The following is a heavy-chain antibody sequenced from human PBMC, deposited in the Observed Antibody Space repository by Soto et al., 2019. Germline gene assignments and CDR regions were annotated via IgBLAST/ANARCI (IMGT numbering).Heavy chain of an antibody. CDR1: GFTFSSYA. D-gene: IGHD6-19*01. CDR3: PRDRGGTVAGTYTDY. V-gene: IGHV3-30-3*01. J-gene: IGHJ4*02. CDR2: ISYDGSNK. Sequence: QVQLVESGGGVVQPGRSLRLSCAASGFTFSSYAMHWVRQAPGKGLEWVAVISYDGSNKYYADSVKGRFTISRDNSKNTLHLQMNSLRAEDTAVYYCPRDRGGTVAGTYTDYWGQGTLVTVAS.